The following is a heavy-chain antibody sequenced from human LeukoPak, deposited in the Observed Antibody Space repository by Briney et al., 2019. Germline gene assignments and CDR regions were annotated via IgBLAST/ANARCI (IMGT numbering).Heavy chain of an antibody. J-gene: IGHJ4*02. CDR1: GFTFSSYS. V-gene: IGHV3-21*01. D-gene: IGHD1-26*01. CDR3: ARGRYSGSPRGDY. Sequence: GGSLRLSXAASGFTFSSYSMNWVRQAPGKGLEWLSSISTGSTYIYYADSVKGRFTISRDNAKNSLYLQMNGLRAEDTAVYYCARGRYSGSPRGDYWGQGTLVTVSS. CDR2: ISTGSTYI.